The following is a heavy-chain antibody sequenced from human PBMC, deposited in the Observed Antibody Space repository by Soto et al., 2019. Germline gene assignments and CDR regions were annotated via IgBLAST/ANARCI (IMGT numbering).Heavy chain of an antibody. CDR2: IIPIFGTA. Sequence: QVQLVQSGAEVKKPGSSVKVSCKASGGTFSSYAISWVRQAPGQGLEWMGGIIPIFGTANYAQKFQGRVTITADESTSTAYMELSSLRSEDTVVYYCARGLPVLSVAGRGTNAFDIWGQGTMVTVSS. V-gene: IGHV1-69*01. CDR3: ARGLPVLSVAGRGTNAFDI. CDR1: GGTFSSYA. J-gene: IGHJ3*02. D-gene: IGHD6-19*01.